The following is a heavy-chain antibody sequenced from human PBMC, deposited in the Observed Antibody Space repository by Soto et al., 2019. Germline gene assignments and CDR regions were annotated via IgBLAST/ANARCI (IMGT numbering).Heavy chain of an antibody. J-gene: IGHJ4*02. CDR1: GYTFTSYG. CDR3: ARETQGWLQQLPHY. CDR2: LSAYNGNT. D-gene: IGHD1-1*01. V-gene: IGHV1-18*01. Sequence: ASVKVSCKASGYTFTSYGISWVRQAPRQGLEWMGWLSAYNGNTNYAQKLQGRVTMTTDTPPSTAYMELRSLRSDDTAVYYCARETQGWLQQLPHYAGQGTLVTVAS.